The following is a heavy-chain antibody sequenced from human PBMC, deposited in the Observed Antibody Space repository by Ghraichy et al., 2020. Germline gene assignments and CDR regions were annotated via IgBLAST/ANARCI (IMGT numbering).Heavy chain of an antibody. Sequence: SQTLSLTCTVSGGSISSYYWSWIRQPPGKGLEWIGYIYYSGSTNYNPSLKSRVTISVDTSKNQFSLRLTSVTAADTAVYYCARGGRKVSHDYWGQGTLVTVSS. CDR3: ARGGRKVSHDY. D-gene: IGHD1-26*01. J-gene: IGHJ4*02. V-gene: IGHV4-59*01. CDR1: GGSISSYY. CDR2: IYYSGST.